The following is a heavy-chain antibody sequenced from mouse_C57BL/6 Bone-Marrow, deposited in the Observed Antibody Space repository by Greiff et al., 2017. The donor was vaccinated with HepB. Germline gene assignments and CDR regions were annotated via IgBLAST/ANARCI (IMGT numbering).Heavy chain of an antibody. CDR3: SRRGTGYAMDY. J-gene: IGHJ4*01. CDR1: EYEFPSHD. V-gene: IGHV5-2*01. CDR2: INSDGGST. D-gene: IGHD3-3*01. Sequence: VQLQQSGGGLVQPGESLKLSCESNEYEFPSHDMSWVRKTPEKRLELVAAINSDGGSTYYPDTMERRFIISRDNTKKTLYLQMSSLRSEDTALYYCSRRGTGYAMDYWGQGTSVTVSS.